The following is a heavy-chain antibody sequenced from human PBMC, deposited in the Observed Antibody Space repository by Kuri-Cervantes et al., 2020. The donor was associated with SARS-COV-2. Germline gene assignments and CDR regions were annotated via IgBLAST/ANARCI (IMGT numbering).Heavy chain of an antibody. CDR2: ISSSSSTI. V-gene: IGHV3-48*02. Sequence: GESLKISCAASGFTFSSYSMNWVRQAPGKGLEWVSYISSSSSTIYYADSVKGRCTISRDNAKNSLYLQMNSLRDEDTAVYYCARDGGGYYDSSGYYGQLGFDYWGQGTLVTVSS. J-gene: IGHJ4*02. CDR3: ARDGGGYYDSSGYYGQLGFDY. CDR1: GFTFSSYS. D-gene: IGHD3-22*01.